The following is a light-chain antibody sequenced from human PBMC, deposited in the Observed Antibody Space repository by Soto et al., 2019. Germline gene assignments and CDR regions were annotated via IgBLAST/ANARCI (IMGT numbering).Light chain of an antibody. V-gene: IGKV1-5*03. CDR1: QSISSW. Sequence: DIQMNQSPSTLSASVGDRVTITCRASQSISSWLAWYQQKPGKAPKLLIYKASSLESEVPSRFSGSGSGTEFTRTIISRQPDDCATYYCQQYNSYSWTFGQGTKVEIK. J-gene: IGKJ1*01. CDR3: QQYNSYSWT. CDR2: KAS.